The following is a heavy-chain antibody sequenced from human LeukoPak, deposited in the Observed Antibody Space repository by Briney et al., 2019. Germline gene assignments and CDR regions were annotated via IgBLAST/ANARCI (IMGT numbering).Heavy chain of an antibody. CDR1: GGSISSSSYY. D-gene: IGHD3-3*01. Sequence: PSETLSLTCTVSGGSISSSSYYWGWIRQPPGKGLEWIGSIYYSGSTYYNPSLKSRVTISVDTSKNQFSLKLSSVTAADTAVYYCAREKITHEYYDFWSGYYTGPGDAFDIWGQGTMVTVSS. CDR3: AREKITHEYYDFWSGYYTGPGDAFDI. CDR2: IYYSGST. V-gene: IGHV4-39*07. J-gene: IGHJ3*02.